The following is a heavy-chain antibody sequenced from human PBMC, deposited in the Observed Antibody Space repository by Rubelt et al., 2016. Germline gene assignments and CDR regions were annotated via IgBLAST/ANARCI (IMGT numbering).Heavy chain of an antibody. J-gene: IGHJ2*01. CDR1: GGPISSYY. V-gene: IGHV4-59*08. Sequence: QVQLQESGPGLVKPSETLSLTCTVPGGPISSYYWSWIRQPPGKGLEWIGDIYYRGRTNHNPSLTSGVTISVDTSKNQFSLKLSSVTAADTAVYYCARSRSDWYFDLWGRGTLVTVSS. CDR3: ARSRSDWYFDL. CDR2: IYYRGRT.